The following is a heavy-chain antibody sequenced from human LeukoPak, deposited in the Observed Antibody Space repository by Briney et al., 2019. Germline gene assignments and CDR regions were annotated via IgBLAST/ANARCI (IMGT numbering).Heavy chain of an antibody. CDR3: VKDLNYGAGSYYYFYGMDV. D-gene: IGHD3-10*01. Sequence: PGGSLRLSCAASGFTFSRYAMHWVRQAPGKGLEWVAVISYDGSDKYYADSVKGRVTISRDNSEDTLYLEMDSLRPEDTAVYYCVKDLNYGAGSYYYFYGMDVWGQGTTVTVSS. CDR1: GFTFSRYA. V-gene: IGHV3-30*18. CDR2: ISYDGSDK. J-gene: IGHJ6*02.